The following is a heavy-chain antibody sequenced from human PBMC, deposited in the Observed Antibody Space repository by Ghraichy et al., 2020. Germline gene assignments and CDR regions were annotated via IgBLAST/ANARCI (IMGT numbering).Heavy chain of an antibody. CDR3: ARDGGWSAFDY. Sequence: GGPLRLSCVASGFSFSNSWMDWVRQASGKGLELVASINPDGSERFHLDSVRGRFTISRDNARNSLYLQMNSLRAEDTAVYYCARDGGWSAFDYWGQGTLVTVSS. V-gene: IGHV3-7*03. J-gene: IGHJ4*02. D-gene: IGHD2-15*01. CDR1: GFSFSNSW. CDR2: INPDGSER.